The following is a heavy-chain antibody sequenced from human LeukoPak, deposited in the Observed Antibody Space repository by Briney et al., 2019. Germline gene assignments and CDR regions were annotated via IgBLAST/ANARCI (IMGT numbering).Heavy chain of an antibody. CDR3: ATDKDWTYHDY. CDR1: GFTFSSYW. J-gene: IGHJ4*02. V-gene: IGHV3-7*01. Sequence: PGGSLRLSCAASGFTFSSYWMSWVRQAPGKGLEWVANIKQDGSEKNYVDSVKGRFTISRDNAKNSLDLQMNSLRAEDTAVYYCATDKDWTYHDYWGQGTLVTVSS. D-gene: IGHD1-7*01. CDR2: IKQDGSEK.